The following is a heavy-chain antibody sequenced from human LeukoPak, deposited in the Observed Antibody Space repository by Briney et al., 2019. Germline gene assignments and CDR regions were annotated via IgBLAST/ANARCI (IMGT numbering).Heavy chain of an antibody. Sequence: KAGGSLRLSCAASGFTFSNAWMSWVRQAPGKGLEWVGRIESETDGGTTHYAAPVKGRFIISRDDSKNTLYLQMNSLKTEDTAVYYCTTTTVTTWLNAFDIWGQGTMVTVSP. CDR3: TTTTVTTWLNAFDI. J-gene: IGHJ3*02. D-gene: IGHD4-17*01. CDR1: GFTFSNAW. CDR2: IESETDGGTT. V-gene: IGHV3-15*04.